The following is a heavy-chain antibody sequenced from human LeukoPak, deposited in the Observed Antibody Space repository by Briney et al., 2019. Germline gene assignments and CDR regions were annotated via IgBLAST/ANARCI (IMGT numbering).Heavy chain of an antibody. CDR1: GITFSNVW. Sequence: GGSLRLSCVASGITFSNVWMTWVRQAPGQGLEWVGRIKSKTDGGTTDYAAPVKGRFTISRDDSKDTLYLQMNSLKTEDSAVYYCTTGGVYYSNSIVDYWGQGTLVTVSS. J-gene: IGHJ4*02. CDR2: IKSKTDGGTT. D-gene: IGHD4-11*01. V-gene: IGHV3-15*01. CDR3: TTGGVYYSNSIVDY.